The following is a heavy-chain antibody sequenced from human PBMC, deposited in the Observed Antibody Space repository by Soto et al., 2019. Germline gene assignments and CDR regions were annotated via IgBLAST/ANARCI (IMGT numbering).Heavy chain of an antibody. CDR2: MNPDSGDT. CDR3: VRQPGGVANPGDDY. D-gene: IGHD2-21*01. V-gene: IGHV1-8*01. Sequence: QVQLVQSGAEVKKPGASVKVSCEASGYPFSAFDINWVRQAGGQGLEWMGWMNPDSGDTAFAQRFQDRITMTRSTPNSTAYMELGRLASGDTAVYFWVRQPGGVANPGDDYWGQGTLVTVSS. J-gene: IGHJ4*02. CDR1: GYPFSAFD.